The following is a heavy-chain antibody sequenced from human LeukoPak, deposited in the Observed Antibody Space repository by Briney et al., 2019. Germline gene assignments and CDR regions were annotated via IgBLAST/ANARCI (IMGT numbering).Heavy chain of an antibody. CDR3: ASAIAAPDQDPPFDY. D-gene: IGHD6-6*01. CDR2: IDKSGINI. Sequence: NPGGSLRLSCAASGFIVSDHYMSWVRQAPGKGLEWISYIDKSGINIKYAGSVKGRFTISRDNAKNSLFLHMNSLRGEDTAVYFCASAIAAPDQDPPFDYWGQGTLVTVSS. J-gene: IGHJ4*02. CDR1: GFIVSDHY. V-gene: IGHV3-11*01.